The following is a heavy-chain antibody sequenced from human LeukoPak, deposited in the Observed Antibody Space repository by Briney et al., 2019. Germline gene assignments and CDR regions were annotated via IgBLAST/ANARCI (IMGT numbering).Heavy chain of an antibody. J-gene: IGHJ5*02. D-gene: IGHD6-13*01. Sequence: SETLSLTCTVSGDSISSGDYYWSWIRQPAGKGLEWIGRISSSGSTNYNPSLKSRVTISVDTSKNQFSLKLSSVTAADTAVYYCARQYSSNWYDDRGWFDPWGQGTLVTVSS. CDR3: ARQYSSNWYDDRGWFDP. CDR2: ISSSGST. V-gene: IGHV4-61*02. CDR1: GDSISSGDYY.